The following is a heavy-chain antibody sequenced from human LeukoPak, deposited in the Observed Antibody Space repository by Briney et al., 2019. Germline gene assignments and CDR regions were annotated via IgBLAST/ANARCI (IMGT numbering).Heavy chain of an antibody. Sequence: GGSLRLSCAASGFTFSSYAMHWVRQAPGKGLEWVAVISYDGSNKYYADSVKGRFTIPRDNSKNTLYLQMNSLRAEDTAVYYCARAPARRIAAAGTFDYWGQGTLVTVSS. J-gene: IGHJ4*02. D-gene: IGHD6-13*01. CDR2: ISYDGSNK. CDR3: ARAPARRIAAAGTFDY. V-gene: IGHV3-30*04. CDR1: GFTFSSYA.